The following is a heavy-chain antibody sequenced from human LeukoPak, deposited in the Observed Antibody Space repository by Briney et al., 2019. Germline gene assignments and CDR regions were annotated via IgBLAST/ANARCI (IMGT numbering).Heavy chain of an antibody. Sequence: GASVKVSCKASGYTFTGYYIHWVRQAPGQGLEWMGWINPNNGGTNYAQKFQGWVTMTRDTSTSTAYMELNRLRSDDTAVYYCARDRHSGNYYLDFWGQGTLVTVSS. CDR2: INPNNGGT. V-gene: IGHV1-2*04. D-gene: IGHD1-26*01. CDR3: ARDRHSGNYYLDF. J-gene: IGHJ4*02. CDR1: GYTFTGYY.